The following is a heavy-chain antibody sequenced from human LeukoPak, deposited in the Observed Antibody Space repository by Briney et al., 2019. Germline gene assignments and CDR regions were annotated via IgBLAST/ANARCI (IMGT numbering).Heavy chain of an antibody. CDR1: GFTFSSYS. V-gene: IGHV3-21*01. CDR2: ISSSSSYI. J-gene: IGHJ5*02. CDR3: ARDLTVLEWLEGDP. Sequence: GGSLRLSCAASGFTFSSYSMNWVRQAPGKGLEWVSSISSSSSYIYYADSVKGRFTISRDNAKNTLYLQMNSLRAEDTAVYYCARDLTVLEWLEGDPWGQGTLVTVSS. D-gene: IGHD3-3*01.